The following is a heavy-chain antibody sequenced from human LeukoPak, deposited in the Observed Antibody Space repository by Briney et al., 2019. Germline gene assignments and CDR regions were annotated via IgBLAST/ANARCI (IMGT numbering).Heavy chain of an antibody. CDR1: GFTFSGSA. Sequence: GGSLRLSCAASGFTFSGSAMHWVRQASGKGLEWVGRIRSKANSYATAYAASVKGMFTIARDDSKNTAYLQMNSLKTEDTAVYYCTTDQDTAMAQPFDYWGEGTLVAVSS. CDR3: TTDQDTAMAQPFDY. J-gene: IGHJ4*02. CDR2: IRSKANSYAT. D-gene: IGHD5-18*01. V-gene: IGHV3-73*01.